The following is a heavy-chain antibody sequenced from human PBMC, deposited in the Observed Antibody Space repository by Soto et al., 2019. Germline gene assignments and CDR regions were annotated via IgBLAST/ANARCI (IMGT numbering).Heavy chain of an antibody. D-gene: IGHD4-4*01. CDR2: TYYRSKWYN. Sequence: KQSQTLSLTCAISGDSVSSNSAAWNWIRQSPSRGLEWLGRTYYRSKWYNDYAVSVKSRITINPDTSKNQFSLQLNSVTPEDTAVYYCARAPGKNHDYSNYNWFDPWGQGTLVTVSS. J-gene: IGHJ5*02. CDR3: ARAPGKNHDYSNYNWFDP. CDR1: GDSVSSNSAA. V-gene: IGHV6-1*01.